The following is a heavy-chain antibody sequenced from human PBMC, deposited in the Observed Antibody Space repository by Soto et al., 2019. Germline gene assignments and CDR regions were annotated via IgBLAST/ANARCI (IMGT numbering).Heavy chain of an antibody. V-gene: IGHV6-1*01. CDR3: ARSLAAPGLFDY. Sequence: SQTLSLTCAISGDSVSSNSAAWNCIRQSPSRGLECLGRTYYSAKGYNDDAVSVEGRITINPDTSKNQFSLQLNSVAPDDTAVYYRARSLAAPGLFDYWGQGTLVAVSS. D-gene: IGHD6-13*01. CDR1: GDSVSSNSAA. CDR2: TYYSAKGYN. J-gene: IGHJ4*02.